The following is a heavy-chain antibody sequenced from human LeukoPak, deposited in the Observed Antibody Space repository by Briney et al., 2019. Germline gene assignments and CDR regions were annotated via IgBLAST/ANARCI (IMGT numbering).Heavy chain of an antibody. CDR3: ARLLRPPTPEKWELLNGPGFDY. D-gene: IGHD1-26*01. V-gene: IGHV1-69*13. J-gene: IGHJ4*02. CDR2: IIPIFGTA. CDR1: GGSFSSYA. Sequence: ASVKVSCKASGGSFSSYAISWVRQAPGQGLEWMGGIIPIFGTANYAQKFQGRVTITADESTRTAYMELSSLRSEDTAVYYCARLLRPPTPEKWELLNGPGFDYWGQGTLVTVSS.